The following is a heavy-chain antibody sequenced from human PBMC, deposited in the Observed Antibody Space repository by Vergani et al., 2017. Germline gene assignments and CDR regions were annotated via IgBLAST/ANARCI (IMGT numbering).Heavy chain of an antibody. Sequence: QVQLVQSGAEVKKPGSSVKVSCKASGGTFSSYAISWVRQAPGQGLEWMGWISAYNGNTNYAQKLQGRVTMTTDTSTSTAYMELRSLRSDDTAVYYCARDTRDAAAGTLDPWGQGTLVTVSS. CDR1: GGTFSSYA. CDR3: ARDTRDAAAGTLDP. V-gene: IGHV1-18*01. CDR2: ISAYNGNT. D-gene: IGHD6-13*01. J-gene: IGHJ5*02.